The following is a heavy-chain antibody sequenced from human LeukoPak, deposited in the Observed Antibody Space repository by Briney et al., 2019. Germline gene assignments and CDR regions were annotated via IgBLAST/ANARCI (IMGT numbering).Heavy chain of an antibody. Sequence: SQTLSLTCTVSGGSISSGGYYWSWIRQHPGKGLEWIGYIYYGGSTYYNPSLKSRVTISVDTSKNQFSLKLSSVTAADTAVYYCARDQVELRRFGGYYYYMDVWGKGTTVTVSS. D-gene: IGHD1-7*01. CDR1: GGSISSGGYY. V-gene: IGHV4-31*03. J-gene: IGHJ6*03. CDR3: ARDQVELRRFGGYYYYMDV. CDR2: IYYGGST.